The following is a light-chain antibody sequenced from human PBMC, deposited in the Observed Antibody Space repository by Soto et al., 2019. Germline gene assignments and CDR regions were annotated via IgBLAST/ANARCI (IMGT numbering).Light chain of an antibody. CDR2: DAS. V-gene: IGKV3-20*01. J-gene: IGKJ5*01. CDR1: QRISNSY. Sequence: EIVLTQSPGTLSLSPGERVTLSSRASQRISNSYLAWYQQRPGQAPRLLIFDASSRAIGIPDRFSGSVSGSDFILTINRLEPEDFAVYYCQQYGSSHTFGQGTRLEI. CDR3: QQYGSSHT.